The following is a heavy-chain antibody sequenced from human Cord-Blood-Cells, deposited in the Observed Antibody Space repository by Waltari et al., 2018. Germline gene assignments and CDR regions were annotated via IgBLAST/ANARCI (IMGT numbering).Heavy chain of an antibody. CDR2: IYYSGST. J-gene: IGHJ3*02. Sequence: QLQLQESGPGLVKPSETLSLTCTVPGGSISSSSYYWGWIRQPPGKGLEWIGSIYYSGSTDYNPSLKSRVTISVDTSKNQFSLKLSSVTAADTAVYYCARRAVIAFDIWGQGTMVTVPS. CDR1: GGSISSSSYY. V-gene: IGHV4-39*01. D-gene: IGHD3-22*01. CDR3: ARRAVIAFDI.